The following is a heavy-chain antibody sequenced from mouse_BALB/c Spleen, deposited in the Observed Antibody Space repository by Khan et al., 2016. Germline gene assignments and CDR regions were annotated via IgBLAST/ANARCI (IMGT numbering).Heavy chain of an antibody. CDR2: IYPGNVNT. CDR3: ARNYYRYDEGLAY. J-gene: IGHJ3*01. D-gene: IGHD2-14*01. Sequence: QVQLQQPGPELVKPGASVRISCKASGYTFTTYYIHWVKQRPGQGLEWIGWIYPGNVNTKYNETFKGKATLTADKSSSTAYMQLSSLTSEDSAVYFCARNYYRYDEGLAYWGQGTLVTVSA. CDR1: GYTFTTYY. V-gene: IGHV1S56*01.